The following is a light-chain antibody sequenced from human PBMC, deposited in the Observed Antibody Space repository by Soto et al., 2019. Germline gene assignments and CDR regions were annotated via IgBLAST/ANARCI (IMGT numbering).Light chain of an antibody. Sequence: DIQMTQSPSTLSASVGDRVTITCRASQSISTWLAWYQQKPGKAPRVLIYDASRLKSGAPSRFSGSGSGKEFSLTISSLQPDDFGTYYCQQYNSFSTFGQGTKVDIK. V-gene: IGKV1-5*01. CDR2: DAS. CDR3: QQYNSFST. CDR1: QSISTW. J-gene: IGKJ1*01.